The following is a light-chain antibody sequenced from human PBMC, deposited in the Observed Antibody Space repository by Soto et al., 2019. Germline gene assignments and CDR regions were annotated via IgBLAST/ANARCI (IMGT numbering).Light chain of an antibody. J-gene: IGLJ1*01. V-gene: IGLV2-14*01. CDR2: EVT. CDR3: SSYTTSSTV. Sequence: QSALTQPASVSGSPGQSITISCTGTNSAGGDYKDVSWYQQHPGKAPKLLIYEVTYRPSGVSNRFSGSKSGNTASLTISGLQADDEADYYCSSYTTSSTVFGTGTKLTVL. CDR1: NSAGGDYKD.